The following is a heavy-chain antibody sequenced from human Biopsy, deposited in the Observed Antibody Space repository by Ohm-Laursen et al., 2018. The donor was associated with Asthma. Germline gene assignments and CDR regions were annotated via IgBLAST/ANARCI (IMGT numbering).Heavy chain of an antibody. CDR3: ARGDSSNWSHYYFDY. V-gene: IGHV3-53*01. Sequence: SLRLSRAASGFAVSRDHMFWVRQAPGKGLEWVSVIYSGGTSHTADSVRGRFTISRDYSKNTLYLQMHSLRAEDTAVYYCARGDSSNWSHYYFDYWGQGALVIVSS. CDR2: IYSGGTS. D-gene: IGHD3-22*01. CDR1: GFAVSRDH. J-gene: IGHJ4*02.